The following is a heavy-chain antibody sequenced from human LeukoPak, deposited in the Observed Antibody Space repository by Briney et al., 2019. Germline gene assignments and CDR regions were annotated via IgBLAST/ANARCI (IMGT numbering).Heavy chain of an antibody. J-gene: IGHJ5*02. CDR1: GFTFSKYV. CDR2: IWYDGSNK. D-gene: IGHD6-13*01. V-gene: IGHV3-33*01. CDR3: ARDQAYHSSSWYEGANWFDP. Sequence: PGRSLRLSCAASGFTFSKYVMHWVRQAPGKGLEWVAVIWYDGSNKYYADSVKGRFTISRDNSKNTLYLQMNSLRAEDTAVYYCARDQAYHSSSWYEGANWFDPWGQGTLVTVSS.